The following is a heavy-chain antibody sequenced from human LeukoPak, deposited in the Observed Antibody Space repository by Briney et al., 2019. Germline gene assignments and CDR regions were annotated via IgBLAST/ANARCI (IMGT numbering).Heavy chain of an antibody. Sequence: PSQTLSLTCTVSGGSISSGGYYWSWIRPPPGQGLEWIRYIYYSGSTYYNPSLKSRVIISVDTSKTQFSLKVSSVTAADTAVYYCASLDSSGYWFDPWGQGTLVTVSS. J-gene: IGHJ5*02. CDR1: GGSISSGGYY. CDR3: ASLDSSGYWFDP. V-gene: IGHV4-30-4*01. D-gene: IGHD6-19*01. CDR2: IYYSGST.